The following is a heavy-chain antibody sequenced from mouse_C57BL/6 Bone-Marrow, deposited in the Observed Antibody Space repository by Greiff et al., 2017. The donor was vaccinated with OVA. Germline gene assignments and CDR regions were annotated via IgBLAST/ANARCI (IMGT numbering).Heavy chain of an antibody. Sequence: EVQLVESGGGLVKPGGSLKLSCAASGFTFSDYGMHWVRQAPEKGLEWVAYISSGSSTIYYADTVKGRFTISRNNAKNTLFLQMTSLRSGDTAMFYCARGGVTVEGWGQGTTLTVSS. V-gene: IGHV5-17*01. CDR2: ISSGSSTI. CDR3: ARGGVTVEG. CDR1: GFTFSDYG. D-gene: IGHD2-1*01. J-gene: IGHJ2*01.